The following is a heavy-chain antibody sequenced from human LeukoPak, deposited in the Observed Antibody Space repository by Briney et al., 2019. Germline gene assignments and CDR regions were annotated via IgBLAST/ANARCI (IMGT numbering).Heavy chain of an antibody. V-gene: IGHV4-59*08. CDR2: IYYSGST. CDR1: GGSISSYY. J-gene: IGHJ4*02. Sequence: SETLSLTCTVSGGSISSYYWSWLRQPPGKGLEWIGYIYYSGSTNYNPSLKSRVTISVDTSKNQFSLKLSSVTAADTAVYYCARGGLVTITTLDYWGQGTLVTVSS. D-gene: IGHD3-22*01. CDR3: ARGGLVTITTLDY.